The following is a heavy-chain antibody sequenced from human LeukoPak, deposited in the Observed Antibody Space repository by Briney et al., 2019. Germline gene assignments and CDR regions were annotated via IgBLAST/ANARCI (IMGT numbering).Heavy chain of an antibody. CDR1: GGSISSGGYY. J-gene: IGHJ4*02. V-gene: IGHV4-31*03. Sequence: SQTLSLTCTVSGGSISSGGYYWSWIRQHPGKGLEWIGYIYYSGSTYYNPSLKSRVTISVDTSKNQFSLKLSSVTAADTGVYYCAREGNSGLWAYYFDYWGQGTLVTVSS. D-gene: IGHD6-19*01. CDR3: AREGNSGLWAYYFDY. CDR2: IYYSGST.